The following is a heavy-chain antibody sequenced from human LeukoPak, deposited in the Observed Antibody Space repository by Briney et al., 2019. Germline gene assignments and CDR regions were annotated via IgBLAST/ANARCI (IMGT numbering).Heavy chain of an antibody. D-gene: IGHD3-22*01. J-gene: IGHJ4*02. V-gene: IGHV3-48*03. Sequence: GGSLRLSCAASGFTFSSYEMSWVRQTPGKGLEWVSYITSGSTIYYADSVKGRFTISRDNAKNSLYLQMNSLRDEDTAVYYCARDPAHSSGPFDCWGQGTLVTVSS. CDR1: GFTFSSYE. CDR3: ARDPAHSSGPFDC. CDR2: ITSGSTI.